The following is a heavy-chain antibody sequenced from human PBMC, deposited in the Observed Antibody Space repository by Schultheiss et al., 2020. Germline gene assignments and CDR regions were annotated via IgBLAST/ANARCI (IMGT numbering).Heavy chain of an antibody. J-gene: IGHJ6*03. CDR2: IYYSGST. CDR1: GGSISSYY. Sequence: SETLSLTCTVSGGSISSYYWSWIRQPPGKVLEWIGYIYYSGSTNYNPSLKSRVTISVDTSKNQFSLKLSSVTAADTAVYYCARNKYSGYASYYYYSMDVWGKGTTVTVSS. V-gene: IGHV4-59*01. D-gene: IGHD5-12*01. CDR3: ARNKYSGYASYYYYSMDV.